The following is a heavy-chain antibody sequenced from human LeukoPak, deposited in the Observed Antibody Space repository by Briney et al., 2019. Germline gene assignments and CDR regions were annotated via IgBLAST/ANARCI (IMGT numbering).Heavy chain of an antibody. CDR3: ARSFSEYYYDSSGYPYPDAFGI. Sequence: PSETLSLTCTVSGGSISSGGYYWSWIRQHPGKGLEWIGYIYYSGSTYYNPSLKSRVTISVDTSKNQFSLKLSSVTAADTAVYYCARSFSEYYYDSSGYPYPDAFGIWGQGTMVTVSS. D-gene: IGHD3-22*01. CDR2: IYYSGST. CDR1: GGSISSGGYY. J-gene: IGHJ3*02. V-gene: IGHV4-31*03.